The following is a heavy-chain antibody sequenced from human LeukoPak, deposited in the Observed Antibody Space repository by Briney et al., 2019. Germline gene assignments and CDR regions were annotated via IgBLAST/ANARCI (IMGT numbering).Heavy chain of an antibody. J-gene: IGHJ4*02. CDR1: GFTFSDYS. D-gene: IGHD3-22*01. Sequence: GSLRLSCAASGFTFSDYSLNWVRQAPGKGLEWVSSISTSGRYIYYADAVKGRFTMSRDNAKNSLYLQTNSLRAEDTAVYYCARGHYDSSGQFDYWGQGTLVTVSS. CDR3: ARGHYDSSGQFDY. V-gene: IGHV3-21*01. CDR2: ISTSGRYI.